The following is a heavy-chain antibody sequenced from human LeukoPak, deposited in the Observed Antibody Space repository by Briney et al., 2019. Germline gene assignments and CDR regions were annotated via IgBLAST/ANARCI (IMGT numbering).Heavy chain of an antibody. D-gene: IGHD2-15*01. CDR3: ARGIGYCSGGSCYHRYFHH. V-gene: IGHV4-30-4*01. Sequence: SQTLSLTCTVSGGSISRGDYYWNWIRQPPGKGLEWIGYIYYSGSTYYNPSLKSRVTISVDTSKNQFSLKLSSVTAADTAVYYCARGIGYCSGGSCYHRYFHHWGQGTLVTVSS. J-gene: IGHJ4*02. CDR1: GGSISRGDYY. CDR2: IYYSGST.